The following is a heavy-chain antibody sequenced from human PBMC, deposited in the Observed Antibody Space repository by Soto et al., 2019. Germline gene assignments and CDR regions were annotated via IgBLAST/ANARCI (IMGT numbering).Heavy chain of an antibody. CDR1: GLTFSSYA. D-gene: IGHD2-15*01. V-gene: IGHV3-23*01. CDR2: ISSGGGST. CDR3: AKYWQEVSGFGMDV. Sequence: EVQLLESGGGLVQPGGSLRLSCVASGLTFSSYAMSWVRQGPGKGLEWVSVISSGGGSTYYADSVKGRFTISRDNSKNTFYLRMNNLRADDTAVYFCAKYWQEVSGFGMDVWGQGTMVTVSS. J-gene: IGHJ6*01.